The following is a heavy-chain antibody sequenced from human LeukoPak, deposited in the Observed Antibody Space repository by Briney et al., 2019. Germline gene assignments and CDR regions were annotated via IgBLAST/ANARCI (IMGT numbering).Heavy chain of an antibody. V-gene: IGHV7-4-1*02. CDR1: GYTFTGYA. CDR2: INTNTGNP. Sequence: ASVKVSGKASGYTFTGYAMNWVRQAPGQGLEWMGWINTNTGNPTYVQGFTGRFVFSLDTSVSTAYLQISSLKTEDTAVYYCARVSRSRGEWLFDYWGQGTLVSVSS. D-gene: IGHD3-3*01. CDR3: ARVSRSRGEWLFDY. J-gene: IGHJ4*02.